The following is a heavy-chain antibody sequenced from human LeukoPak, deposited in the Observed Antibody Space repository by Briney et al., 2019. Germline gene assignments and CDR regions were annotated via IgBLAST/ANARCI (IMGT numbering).Heavy chain of an antibody. CDR1: GYTFTGYA. CDR3: ARDYVVRGSVNWFDP. CDR2: INAGNGNT. V-gene: IGHV1-3*01. J-gene: IGHJ5*02. D-gene: IGHD3-10*01. Sequence: ASVKVSCKASGYTFTGYAMHWVRQAPRQRLEWMGWINAGNGNTKYSQKFQGRVTITRDTSASTAYMELSSLRSEDTAVYYCARDYVVRGSVNWFDPWGQGTLVTVSS.